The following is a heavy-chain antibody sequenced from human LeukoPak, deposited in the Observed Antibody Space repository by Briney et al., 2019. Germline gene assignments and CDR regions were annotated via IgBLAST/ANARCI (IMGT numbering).Heavy chain of an antibody. CDR1: GGSISSYY. CDR3: ARQGTYYYDSSGDNWFDP. J-gene: IGHJ5*02. Sequence: SETLSLTCTVSGGSISSYYWSWIRQPPGKGLEWIGYIHTSGSTNYNPSLKSRVTISVDTSKNQFSLKLSSVTAADTAVYYCARQGTYYYDSSGDNWFDPWGQGTLVTVSS. D-gene: IGHD3-22*01. CDR2: IHTSGST. V-gene: IGHV4-4*09.